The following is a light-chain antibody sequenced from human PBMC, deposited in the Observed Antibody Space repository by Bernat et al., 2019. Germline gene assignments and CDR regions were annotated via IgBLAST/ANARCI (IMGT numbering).Light chain of an antibody. CDR3: CSFAGKSAWV. CDR1: SGDVGGYNR. Sequence: QSALTQPRSVSGSHGQSVTISCTGTSGDVGGYNRVPWYQQHPGKAPKFMIYDVNKRPSGVPDRFTGSKSGSTASLTISGLQAEDEADYYCCSFAGKSAWVFGGGTKLTVL. V-gene: IGLV2-11*01. CDR2: DVN. J-gene: IGLJ3*02.